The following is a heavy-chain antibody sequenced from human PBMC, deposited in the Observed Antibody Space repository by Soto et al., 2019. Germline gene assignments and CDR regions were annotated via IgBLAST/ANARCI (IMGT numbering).Heavy chain of an antibody. V-gene: IGHV1-3*01. J-gene: IGHJ4*02. Sequence: QVQLVQSGAEVKKPGASVKVSCKASGYTFTRYAMHWVRQAPGQRLEWMGWINAGNGNTKYSQKIQGRVTITRDTSASTAYMELSSLRSEDTAVYYCARGPGGPDGPGDYWGQGTLVTVSS. CDR1: GYTFTRYA. D-gene: IGHD2-15*01. CDR2: INAGNGNT. CDR3: ARGPGGPDGPGDY.